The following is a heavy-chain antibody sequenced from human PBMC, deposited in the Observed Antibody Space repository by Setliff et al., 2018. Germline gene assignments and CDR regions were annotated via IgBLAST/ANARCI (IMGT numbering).Heavy chain of an antibody. CDR3: AFRRGYIYGLDN. V-gene: IGHV1-69-2*01. Sequence: GASVKVSCKASGYTFTDDYMYWVKQAPGKGLEWMGRIDPEDGKTVYAEKFQGRVIISADTSIDTVYLEIDSLRSEDTAVYYCAFRRGYIYGLDNWGQGTLVTRLL. CDR1: GYTFTDDY. J-gene: IGHJ4*02. CDR2: IDPEDGKT. D-gene: IGHD5-18*01.